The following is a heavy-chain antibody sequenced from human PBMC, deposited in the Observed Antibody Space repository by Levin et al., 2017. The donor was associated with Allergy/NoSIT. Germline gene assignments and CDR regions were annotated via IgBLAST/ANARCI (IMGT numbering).Heavy chain of an antibody. CDR3: VKDVTSQWLCLEY. J-gene: IGHJ4*01. CDR1: GFSLDDYG. CDR2: ISWNSGRI. V-gene: IGHV3-9*01. D-gene: IGHD3-22*01. Sequence: PGGSLRLSCAASGFSLDDYGMHWVRQRPGKGPEWVSSISWNSGRIGYADSVRGRFTISRDDAKNSLYLQMNSLRPEDTALYYCVKDVTSQWLCLEYWGQGTLVTVSS.